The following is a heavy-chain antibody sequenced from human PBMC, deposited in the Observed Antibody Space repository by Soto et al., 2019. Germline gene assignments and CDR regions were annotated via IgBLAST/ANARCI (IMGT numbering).Heavy chain of an antibody. CDR1: GGSISSSNW. CDR2: IYHSGST. CDR3: ARVSGSYYYGMDV. J-gene: IGHJ6*02. Sequence: QVQLQESGPGLVKPSGTLSLTCAVSGGSISSSNWWSWVRQPPGKGLEWIGEIYHSGSTNYNPSLTCRVTRSVDKSKNQFSLKLSSVTAADTAVYYCARVSGSYYYGMDVWGQGTTVTVSS. V-gene: IGHV4-4*02. D-gene: IGHD1-26*01.